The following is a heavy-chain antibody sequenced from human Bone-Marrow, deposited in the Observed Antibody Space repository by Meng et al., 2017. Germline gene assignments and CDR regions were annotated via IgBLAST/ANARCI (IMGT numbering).Heavy chain of an antibody. V-gene: IGHV4-34*01. CDR2: INHSGST. D-gene: IGHD4-11*01. Sequence: HVQLQQSGAGLLKPSETLSLTCVVSGGSFSDYYWSWIRQPPGKGLEWIGEINHSGSTNYNPSLEGRATISVDTSQNNLSLRLSSVTAADSAVYYCARGPTTMAHDFDYWGQGTLVTVSS. J-gene: IGHJ4*02. CDR1: GGSFSDYY. CDR3: ARGPTTMAHDFDY.